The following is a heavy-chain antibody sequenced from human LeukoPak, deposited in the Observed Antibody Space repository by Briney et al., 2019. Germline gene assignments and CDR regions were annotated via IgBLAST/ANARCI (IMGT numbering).Heavy chain of an antibody. CDR2: IYYSGST. J-gene: IGHJ4*02. D-gene: IGHD6-19*01. Sequence: SQTLSLTCSVSGGSISSGDYYWSWIRQPPGKGLEWIGYIYYSGSTYYNPFLKSRVTISVDTSKNQFSLKLTSVTAADTAVYYCASLGYSSGHRNFDYWGQGTLVTVSS. V-gene: IGHV4-30-4*08. CDR3: ASLGYSSGHRNFDY. CDR1: GGSISSGDYY.